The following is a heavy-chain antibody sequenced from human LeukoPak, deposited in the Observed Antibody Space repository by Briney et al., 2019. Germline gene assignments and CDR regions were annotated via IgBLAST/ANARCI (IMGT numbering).Heavy chain of an antibody. CDR1: GGSISSYY. J-gene: IGHJ6*02. V-gene: IGHV4-59*12. D-gene: IGHD3-10*01. CDR3: ARNKVRGKYYYYGMDV. Sequence: SETLSLTCTVSGGSISSYYWSWIRQPPGEGLEWIGYIYYSGSTNYNPSLKSRVTISVDTSKNQFSLKLSSVTAADTAVYYCARNKVRGKYYYYGMDVWGQGTTVTVSS. CDR2: IYYSGST.